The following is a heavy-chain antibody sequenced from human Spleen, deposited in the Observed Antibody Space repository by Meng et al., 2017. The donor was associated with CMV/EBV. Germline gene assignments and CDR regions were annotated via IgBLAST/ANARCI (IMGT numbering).Heavy chain of an antibody. J-gene: IGHJ2*01. Sequence: QVQLVESGGGVVQACGSLRLSCAASGFTFSSYGMHWVRQAPGKGLEWVAFIRYDGSNKYYADSVKGRFTISRDNSKNTLYLQMNSLRAEDTAVYYCAKDLGQQLVDWYFDLWGRGTLVTVSA. CDR2: IRYDGSNK. V-gene: IGHV3-30*02. D-gene: IGHD6-13*01. CDR1: GFTFSSYG. CDR3: AKDLGQQLVDWYFDL.